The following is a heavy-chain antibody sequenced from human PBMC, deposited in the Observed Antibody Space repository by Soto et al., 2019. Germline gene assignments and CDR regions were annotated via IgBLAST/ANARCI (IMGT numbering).Heavy chain of an antibody. V-gene: IGHV3-7*03. J-gene: IGHJ6*02. CDR3: TRGVRGSSGWSYYYGMDV. CDR1: GFTFSNYW. D-gene: IGHD6-19*01. CDR2: IKQDGSEE. Sequence: EVQLVESGGGLVQPGGSLRLSCAASGFTFSNYWMSWVRQAPGKGLEWVANIKQDGSEEYYVNSVKGRFTISRDNAKNSLYLPMSSLRADDTAVYYCTRGVRGSSGWSYYYGMDVWGQGTTVTVSS.